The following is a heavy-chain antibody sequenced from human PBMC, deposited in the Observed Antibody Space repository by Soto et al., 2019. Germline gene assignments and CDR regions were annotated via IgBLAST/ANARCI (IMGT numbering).Heavy chain of an antibody. CDR3: ARALVVVAATGVDWFDP. CDR2: INHSGST. J-gene: IGHJ5*02. CDR1: GGSFSGYY. V-gene: IGHV4-34*01. D-gene: IGHD2-15*01. Sequence: PSETLSLTCAVYGGSFSGYYWSWIRQPPGKGLEWIGEINHSGSTNYNPSLESRVTISVDTSKNQFSLKLSSVTAADTAVYYCARALVVVAATGVDWFDPWGQGTLVTVSS.